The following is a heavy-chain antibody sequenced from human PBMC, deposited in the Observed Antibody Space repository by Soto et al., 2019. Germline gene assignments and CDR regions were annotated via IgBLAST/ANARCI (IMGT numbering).Heavy chain of an antibody. CDR1: GGIFTNYT. Sequence: QVQLVQSGAEMKRPGSSLKVSCETSGGIFTNYTFHWVRQAPGQGLEWMGWIIPVLDIANYAHKLQGRITITAEKSTSTAYLELPSLKFQDTAIYFCAKAPTASSPFDYWGQGTLVTVSS. V-gene: IGHV1-69*02. D-gene: IGHD1-26*01. CDR2: IIPVLDIA. CDR3: AKAPTASSPFDY. J-gene: IGHJ4*02.